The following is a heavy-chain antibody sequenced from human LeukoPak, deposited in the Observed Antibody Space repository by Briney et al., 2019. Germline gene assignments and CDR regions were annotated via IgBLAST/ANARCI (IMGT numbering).Heavy chain of an antibody. CDR2: ISYDGSNK. J-gene: IGHJ3*02. CDR3: AKSLNRLRSQDAFDI. CDR1: GFTFSSYA. D-gene: IGHD3-10*01. V-gene: IGHV3-30-3*01. Sequence: GGSLRLSCAASGFTFSSYAMHWVRQAPGKGLEWVAVISYDGSNKYYADSVKGRFTISRDNSKNTLYLQMNSLRGEDTAVYYCAKSLNRLRSQDAFDIWGQGTMVTVSS.